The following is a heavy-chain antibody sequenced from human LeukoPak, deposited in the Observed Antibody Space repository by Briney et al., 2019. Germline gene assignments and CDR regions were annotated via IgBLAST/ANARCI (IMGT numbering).Heavy chain of an antibody. J-gene: IGHJ5*02. CDR3: ARDFVPGWFDP. CDR2: IYYSGST. CDR1: GGSISSYY. V-gene: IGHV4-59*12. D-gene: IGHD2-21*01. Sequence: PSETLSLTCTVSGGSISSYYWSWIRQPPGKGLEWIGYIYYSGSTNYNPSLKSRVTISVDTSKNQFSLKLSSVTAADTAVYYCARDFVPGWFDPWGQGTLVTVSS.